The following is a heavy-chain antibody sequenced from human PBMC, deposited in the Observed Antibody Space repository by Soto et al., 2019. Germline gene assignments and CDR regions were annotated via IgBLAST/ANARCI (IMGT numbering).Heavy chain of an antibody. V-gene: IGHV4-39*07. CDR3: ARAVVPAAKPLNWFDP. CDR2: IYHSGST. J-gene: IGHJ5*02. Sequence: PSETLSLTCTVSGGSISSGGYYWSWVRQPPGKGLEWIGEIYHSGSTNYNPSLKSRVTISVDKSKNQFSLKLSSVTAADTAVYYCARAVVPAAKPLNWFDPWGQGTLVTVPQ. CDR1: GGSISSGGYY. D-gene: IGHD2-2*02.